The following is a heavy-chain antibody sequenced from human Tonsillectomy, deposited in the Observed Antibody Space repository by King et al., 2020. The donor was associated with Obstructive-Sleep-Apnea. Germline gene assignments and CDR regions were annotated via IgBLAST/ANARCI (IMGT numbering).Heavy chain of an antibody. V-gene: IGHV3-13*01. D-gene: IGHD2-2*01. J-gene: IGHJ2*01. CDR3: AREGLYCSTSSCYCRYFDL. CDR1: GFTFSSYD. CDR2: IGSAGDT. Sequence: VQLVESGGGLVQPGGSLRLSCAASGFTFSSYDMHWVRQATGKGLEWVSAIGSAGDTYYPGSVKGRFTISRENAKNSLYLQMNSLRAGDTAVYYCAREGLYCSTSSCYCRYFDLWGRGTLVTVSS.